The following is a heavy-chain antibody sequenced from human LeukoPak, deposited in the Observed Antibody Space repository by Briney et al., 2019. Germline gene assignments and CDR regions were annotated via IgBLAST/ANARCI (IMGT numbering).Heavy chain of an antibody. Sequence: RTSQTLSLTCTVSGGSISSSSYYWGWIRQPPGKGLEWIGSIYYSGSTYYNPSLKSRVTISVDTSKNQFSLKLSSVTAADTAVYYCAKEELWFGELLPYDAFDIWGQGTMVTVSS. V-gene: IGHV4-39*07. CDR1: GGSISSSSYY. CDR3: AKEELWFGELLPYDAFDI. J-gene: IGHJ3*02. CDR2: IYYSGST. D-gene: IGHD3-10*01.